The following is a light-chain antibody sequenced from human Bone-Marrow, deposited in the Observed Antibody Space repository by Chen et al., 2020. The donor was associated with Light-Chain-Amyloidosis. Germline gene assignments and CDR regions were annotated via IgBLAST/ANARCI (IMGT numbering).Light chain of an antibody. Sequence: SYVLTQPPSVSVAPGQTATITCGGTNIGSRTVHWYQQKPGQAPVVVVYDDSARPSGITERFSGYNAGNTATLTICRVYGVDESAYFCQVWYTSSDHPVFGGGTKVTVL. CDR3: QVWYTSSDHPV. CDR2: DDS. V-gene: IGLV3-21*02. CDR1: NIGSRT. J-gene: IGLJ2*01.